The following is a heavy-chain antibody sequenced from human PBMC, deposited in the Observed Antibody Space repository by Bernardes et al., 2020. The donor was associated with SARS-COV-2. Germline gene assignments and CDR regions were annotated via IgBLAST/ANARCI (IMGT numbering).Heavy chain of an antibody. D-gene: IGHD6-13*01. CDR1: GFTFRRSW. CDR2: INQDGSQR. Sequence: GGSLRLSCAASGFTFRRSWMSWLRQAPGKGLAWVANINQDGSQRNYVDSVRGRFTISRDNAANSLFLQLNSLRDEDTAIYYCAQHPSSSFDNWGQGTLVTVSS. J-gene: IGHJ4*02. V-gene: IGHV3-7*02. CDR3: AQHPSSSFDN.